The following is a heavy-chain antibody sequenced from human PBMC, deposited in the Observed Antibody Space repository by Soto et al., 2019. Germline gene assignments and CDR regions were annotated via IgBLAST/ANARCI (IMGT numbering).Heavy chain of an antibody. V-gene: IGHV3-30*18. Sequence: EGSLRLSCAASGFTFTNYGLHWVRQAPGKGLEWVAVISHDGINKYYEDSVKGRFTISRDTSKNTLYLQMNSPRPEDTAVYFCAKDRGYEILDSWGQGTQVTVSS. J-gene: IGHJ4*02. D-gene: IGHD5-12*01. CDR2: ISHDGINK. CDR1: GFTFTNYG. CDR3: AKDRGYEILDS.